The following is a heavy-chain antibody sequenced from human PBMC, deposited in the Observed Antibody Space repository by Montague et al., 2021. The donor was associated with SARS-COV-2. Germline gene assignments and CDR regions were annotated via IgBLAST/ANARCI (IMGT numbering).Heavy chain of an antibody. J-gene: IGHJ3*02. CDR2: INHSGSI. V-gene: IGHV4-34*01. D-gene: IGHD3-22*01. CDR1: GGSFSGYY. CDR3: ARVPDYYDSSGYYFDAFDI. Sequence: SETLSLTCAVYGGSFSGYYWSWTRQPPGKGLEWIWEINHSGSINYNPSLKSRVTISVDTSKNQFSLKLSSVTATDTAVYYGARVPDYYDSSGYYFDAFDIWGQGTMVTVSS.